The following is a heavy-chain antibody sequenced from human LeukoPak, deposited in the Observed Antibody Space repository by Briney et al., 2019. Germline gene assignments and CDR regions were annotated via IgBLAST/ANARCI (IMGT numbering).Heavy chain of an antibody. CDR1: GFTFSSYA. D-gene: IGHD7-27*01. CDR3: STNWGDFDY. Sequence: GGSLRLSCAASGFTFSSYAMNWVRQAPGKGLEWVSGISGSGGSTYYADSVKGRFTISRDNSKNTLYLQMNSLRAEDTAVYYCSTNWGDFDYWGQGTLVTVSS. V-gene: IGHV3-23*01. J-gene: IGHJ4*02. CDR2: ISGSGGST.